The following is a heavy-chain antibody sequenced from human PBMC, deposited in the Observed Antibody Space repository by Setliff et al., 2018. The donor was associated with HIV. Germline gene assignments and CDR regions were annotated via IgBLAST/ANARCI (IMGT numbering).Heavy chain of an antibody. Sequence: ASVKVSCKASGYTFNRYGISRVRQAPGQGLEWMGWISGYNGNTKYVQNLQGRVTMSTDTSTSTVYMELRSLRSDDTAVYYCARVPYRSAWFSGGHDAFDVWGQGTMVTVSS. J-gene: IGHJ3*01. CDR3: ARVPYRSAWFSGGHDAFDV. CDR2: ISGYNGNT. V-gene: IGHV1-18*01. CDR1: GYTFNRYG. D-gene: IGHD6-19*01.